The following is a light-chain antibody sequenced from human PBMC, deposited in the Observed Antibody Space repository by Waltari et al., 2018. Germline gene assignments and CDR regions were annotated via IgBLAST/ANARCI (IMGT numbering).Light chain of an antibody. J-gene: IGLJ2*01. CDR1: SSNIGAGYD. CDR2: GNS. CDR3: QSYDSSLSGGV. Sequence: QSVLTQPPSVSGAPGQRVTISCTGSSSNIGAGYDLHWYQQLPGTAPKLLLYGNSNRPSGVPDRFSGSKSGTSASLAITGLQAEDEADYYCQSYDSSLSGGVFGGGTKLTVL. V-gene: IGLV1-40*01.